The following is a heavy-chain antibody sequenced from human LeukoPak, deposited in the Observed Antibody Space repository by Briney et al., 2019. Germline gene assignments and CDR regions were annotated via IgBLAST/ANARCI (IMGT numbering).Heavy chain of an antibody. Sequence: TLSLTCTVSGGSISSGDYYWSWIRQPPGKGLEWIGYIYYSGSTYYNPSLKSRVTISVDTSKNQFSLKLSSVTAADTAVYYCARENFGVALSPIDYWGQGSLVTVSS. D-gene: IGHD3-3*01. CDR1: GGSISSGDYY. V-gene: IGHV4-30-4*01. J-gene: IGHJ4*02. CDR2: IYYSGST. CDR3: ARENFGVALSPIDY.